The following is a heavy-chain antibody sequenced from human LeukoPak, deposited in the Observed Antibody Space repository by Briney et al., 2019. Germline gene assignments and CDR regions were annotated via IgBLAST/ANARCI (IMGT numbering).Heavy chain of an antibody. CDR1: GFTFSSYG. Sequence: GGSLRLSCAASGFTFSSYGMHWVRQAPGKGLEWVAFRRFDGTEKYYVDSVKGRFTISRDNSKNTRYQQMNSLRAEGAAVYFCAKAPVTACRGAYCYPFDSWGQGTLVTVSS. V-gene: IGHV3-30*02. D-gene: IGHD2-21*01. J-gene: IGHJ4*02. CDR2: RRFDGTEK. CDR3: AKAPVTACRGAYCYPFDS.